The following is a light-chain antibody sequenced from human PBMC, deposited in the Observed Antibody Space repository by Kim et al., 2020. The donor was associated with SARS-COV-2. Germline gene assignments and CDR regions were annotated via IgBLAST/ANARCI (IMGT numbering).Light chain of an antibody. Sequence: SASQADRVTIPCRAHQDLRNSLAWFQQKPGKPPKSLIYAASSLQSGVPSKFIGRGFGTDFTLTISSLQPEDFATYYCQHYNSYPYTFGQGPKLEI. CDR1: QDLRNS. CDR3: QHYNSYPYT. CDR2: AAS. J-gene: IGKJ2*01. V-gene: IGKV1-16*02.